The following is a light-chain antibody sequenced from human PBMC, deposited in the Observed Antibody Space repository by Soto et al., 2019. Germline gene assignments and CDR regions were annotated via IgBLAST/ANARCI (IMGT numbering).Light chain of an antibody. Sequence: QSALTHPTSVSGSPGHSITISCTGNSNDICAFDYVSWYQQHPGKAPRLLIHGVRNRPPNISSRFSASKSGLTASLTISGLRAEDEADYYCRSFNTSRFYVFGPGTKVTVL. V-gene: IGLV2-14*01. CDR3: RSFNTSRFYV. CDR2: GVR. J-gene: IGLJ1*01. CDR1: SNDICAFDY.